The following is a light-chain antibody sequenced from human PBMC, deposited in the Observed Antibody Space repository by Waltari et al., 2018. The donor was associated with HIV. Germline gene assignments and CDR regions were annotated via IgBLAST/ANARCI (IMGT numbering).Light chain of an antibody. CDR2: DIN. J-gene: IGLJ2*01. V-gene: IGLV2-14*03. Sequence: QSALTQPASVSGFLGQSINISCTGISTDSRFYQYVSWYQQYPGKIPRRIIFDINNRPSGVSDPFSGSRSGNSASLTFSGLQSGDEAHYYCASNRLDYTLIFGGGTKLTVL. CDR3: ASNRLDYTLI. CDR1: STDSRFYQY.